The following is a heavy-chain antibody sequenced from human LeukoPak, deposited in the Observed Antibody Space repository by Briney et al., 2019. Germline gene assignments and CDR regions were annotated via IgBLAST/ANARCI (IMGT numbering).Heavy chain of an antibody. CDR1: HYSINSGYY. V-gene: IGHV4-38-2*02. Sequence: TLSLTCTVSHYSINSGYYWGWIRQPPGKRLEWIASTHSSGTTYYNPTLKSRLTISVDTSKNQISLNLTSVTAADTAVYYCATQFYGSEEPPFDYWGQGTLVTVSS. J-gene: IGHJ4*02. CDR2: THSSGTT. CDR3: ATQFYGSEEPPFDY. D-gene: IGHD3-10*01.